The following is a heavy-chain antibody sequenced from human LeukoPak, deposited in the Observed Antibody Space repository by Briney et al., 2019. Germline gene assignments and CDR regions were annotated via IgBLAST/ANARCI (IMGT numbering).Heavy chain of an antibody. Sequence: GGSLRLSCVSSGFTFSNYWMKWVRQAPGKGLEWVASINEDGSGKFSVGSVKDRITISRDNTRNSLDLQINSLTVEDTAIYYCTRDDGDVWGTGTTVTVSS. CDR1: GFTFSNYW. V-gene: IGHV3-7*01. CDR3: TRDDGDV. J-gene: IGHJ6*04. CDR2: INEDGSGK.